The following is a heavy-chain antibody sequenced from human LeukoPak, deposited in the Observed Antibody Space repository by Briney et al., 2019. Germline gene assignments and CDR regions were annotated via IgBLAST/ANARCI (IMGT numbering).Heavy chain of an antibody. CDR3: AKASDIAVAGNFDY. Sequence: GGSLRLSCAASGFTFDDYAMHWVRQAPGKGLEWVSGISWNSGSIGYADSVKGRFTISRDNAKNSLYLQMNSLRAEDTALYYCAKASDIAVAGNFDYWGQGTLVTVSS. J-gene: IGHJ4*02. V-gene: IGHV3-9*01. CDR1: GFTFDDYA. D-gene: IGHD6-19*01. CDR2: ISWNSGSI.